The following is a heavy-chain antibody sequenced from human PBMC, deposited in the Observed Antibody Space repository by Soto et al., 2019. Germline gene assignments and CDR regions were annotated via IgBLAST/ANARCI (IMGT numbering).Heavy chain of an antibody. Sequence: SETLSLTCTVSGGSISSGDYYWSWIRQPPGKGLEWIGYIYYSGSTYYNPSLKSRVTISVDTSKNQFSLKLSSVTAADTAVYYCARGVSNWVFGLVIEIDYWGQGPLVTLAS. CDR3: ARGVSNWVFGLVIEIDY. D-gene: IGHD3-3*01. CDR2: IYYSGST. J-gene: IGHJ4*02. CDR1: GGSISSGDYY. V-gene: IGHV4-30-4*01.